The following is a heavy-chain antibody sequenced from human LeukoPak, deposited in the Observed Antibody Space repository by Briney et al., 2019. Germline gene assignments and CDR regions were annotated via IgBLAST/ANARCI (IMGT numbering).Heavy chain of an antibody. CDR1: GYTFTSYY. CDR2: INPSGGST. Sequence: ASVKASCKASGYTFTSYYMHWVRQAPGQGLEWMGIINPSGGSTSYAQKFQGRVTMTRDMSTSTVYMELSSLRSEDTAVYYCARDSGYCSSTSCYNFDYWGQGTLVTVSS. J-gene: IGHJ4*02. CDR3: ARDSGYCSSTSCYNFDY. V-gene: IGHV1-46*01. D-gene: IGHD2-2*01.